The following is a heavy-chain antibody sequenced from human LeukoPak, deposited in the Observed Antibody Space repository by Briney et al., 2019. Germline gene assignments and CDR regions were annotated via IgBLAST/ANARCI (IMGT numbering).Heavy chain of an antibody. CDR3: AREGYCSGGSCYSWFDP. V-gene: IGHV1-2*02. CDR1: RYTFTGYY. CDR2: INPNSGGT. D-gene: IGHD2-15*01. Sequence: ASVKVSCKASRYTFTGYYMHWVRQAPGQGLEWMGWINPNSGGTNYAQKFQGRVTMTRDTSISTAYMELSRLRSDDTAVYYCAREGYCSGGSCYSWFDPWGQGTLVTVSS. J-gene: IGHJ5*02.